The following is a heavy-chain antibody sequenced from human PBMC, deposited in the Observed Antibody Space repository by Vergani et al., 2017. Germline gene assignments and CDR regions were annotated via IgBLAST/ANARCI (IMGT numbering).Heavy chain of an antibody. CDR1: GYTFTSYG. V-gene: IGHV1-18*01. CDR3: TRGSVTAMDTGDYFDC. CDR2: ISAYNGNT. J-gene: IGHJ4*02. Sequence: QVQLVQSGAEVKKPGASVKVSCKASGYTFTSYGISWVRQPPGQGLEWMGWISAYNGNTNNAQKLQGRVTMTTDTSTSTAYMELRSLRSDDTAVYYCTRGSVTAMDTGDYFDCWGQGTLVTVSS. D-gene: IGHD5-18*01.